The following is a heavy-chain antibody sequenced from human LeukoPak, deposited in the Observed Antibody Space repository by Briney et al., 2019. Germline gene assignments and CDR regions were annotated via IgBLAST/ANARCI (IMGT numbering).Heavy chain of an antibody. V-gene: IGHV4-59*01. CDR3: AAYSSSWQLRFDY. CDR1: GGSISSYY. CDR2: IYYSGST. D-gene: IGHD6-13*01. Sequence: PSGTLSLTCTVSGGSISSYYWSWIRQPPGKGLEWIGYIYYSGSTNYNPSLKSRVTISVDTSKNQFSLKLSSVTAADTAVYYCAAYSSSWQLRFDYWGQGTLVTVSS. J-gene: IGHJ4*02.